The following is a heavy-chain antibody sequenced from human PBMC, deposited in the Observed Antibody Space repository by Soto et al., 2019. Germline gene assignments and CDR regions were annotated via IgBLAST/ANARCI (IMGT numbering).Heavy chain of an antibody. CDR1: GFTFSSYA. D-gene: IGHD6-19*01. V-gene: IGHV3-23*01. CDR2: ISGSGGST. CDR3: AKPSSGWPYYMDV. Sequence: PGGSLRLSCAASGFTFSSYAMSWVRQAPGRGLEWVSAISGSGGSTYYADSVKGRFTISRDNSKNTLYLQMNSLRAEDTAVYYCAKPSSGWPYYMDVWGKGTTVTVSS. J-gene: IGHJ6*03.